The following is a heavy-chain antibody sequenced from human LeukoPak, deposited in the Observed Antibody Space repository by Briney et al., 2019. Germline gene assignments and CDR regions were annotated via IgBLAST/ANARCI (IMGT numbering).Heavy chain of an antibody. Sequence: ASVKVSCKASGYTFTSYDINWVRQATGQGLEWMGWMNPNSGNTGYAQKFQGRVTMTRNTSISTAYMELSSLRSEDTALYYCVLTARVGYCSGGSCYGDYWGQGTLVTVSS. CDR2: MNPNSGNT. D-gene: IGHD2-15*01. J-gene: IGHJ4*02. CDR1: GYTFTSYD. CDR3: VLTARVGYCSGGSCYGDY. V-gene: IGHV1-8*01.